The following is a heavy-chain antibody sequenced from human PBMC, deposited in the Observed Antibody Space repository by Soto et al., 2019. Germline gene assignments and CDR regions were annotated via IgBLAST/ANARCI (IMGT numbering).Heavy chain of an antibody. Sequence: QVQLQESGPGLVKPSETLSLTCTVSGGFVSSASYFWSWIRQPPGKEMEFIAYVYYTGTTEYSPSLKSRASISLDTSKNQFSLNLSSVTTADTAIYYCARMRFAEVPYWFDPWGQGILVTVS. J-gene: IGHJ5*02. V-gene: IGHV4-61*01. CDR3: ARMRFAEVPYWFDP. CDR1: GGFVSSASYF. D-gene: IGHD3-16*01. CDR2: VYYTGTT.